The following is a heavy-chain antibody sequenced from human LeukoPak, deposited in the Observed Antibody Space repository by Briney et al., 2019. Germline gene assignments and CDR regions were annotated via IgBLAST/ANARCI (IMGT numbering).Heavy chain of an antibody. CDR1: TFTVSSSY. V-gene: IGHV3-66*01. J-gene: IGHJ4*02. CDR2: IYGGGDT. D-gene: IGHD4-17*01. Sequence: PGGSLRLSCAASTFTVSSSYMSWVRQAPGKGLEWVSVIYGGGDTYYADSVKGRFIISRDNSKNTLYLQLNSLRAEDTAVYYCARDYSTVTTFFDYWGQGTLVTVSS. CDR3: ARDYSTVTTFFDY.